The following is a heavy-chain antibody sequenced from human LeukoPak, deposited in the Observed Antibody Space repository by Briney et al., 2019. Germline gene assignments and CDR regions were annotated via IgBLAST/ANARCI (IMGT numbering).Heavy chain of an antibody. J-gene: IGHJ2*01. CDR3: ARHYCSGGSCYWHFDL. Sequence: GSLRLSCAASGFTFSSYEMNWGRQAPGKGLEWIGESNDSGSTKYNPSLKSRVTIPVDTSKNQYSLKLSSVTAADTAVYYCARHYCSGGSCYWHFDLWGRGTLVTVSS. V-gene: IGHV4-34*01. D-gene: IGHD2-15*01. CDR2: SNDSGST. CDR1: GFTFSSYE.